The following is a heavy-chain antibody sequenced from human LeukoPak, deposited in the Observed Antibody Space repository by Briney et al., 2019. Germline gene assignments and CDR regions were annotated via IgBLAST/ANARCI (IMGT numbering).Heavy chain of an antibody. CDR1: GFTFSSFG. J-gene: IGHJ4*02. V-gene: IGHV3-30*18. CDR2: LSYDRSNK. Sequence: PGGSLRLSCAASGFTFSSFGMHWVRQAPGKGLEWVAVLSYDRSNKYYADSVKGRFTISRDNSKNTLYLQMNSLRVEDTAVYYCAKDASTVTLHADYWGQGTLVTVSS. D-gene: IGHD4-17*01. CDR3: AKDASTVTLHADY.